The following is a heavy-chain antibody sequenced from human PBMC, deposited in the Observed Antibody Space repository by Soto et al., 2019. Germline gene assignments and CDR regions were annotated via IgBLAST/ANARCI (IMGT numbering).Heavy chain of an antibody. CDR3: AREYNRVAYYDYVWGSYYGMDV. J-gene: IGHJ6*02. CDR2: INSDGSST. CDR1: GFTFSSYW. V-gene: IGHV3-74*01. Sequence: EVQLVESGGGLVQPGGSLRLSCAASGFTFSSYWMHWVRQAPGKGLVWVSRINSDGSSTSYADSVKGRFTISRDNAKNTLYLQMNSLRAEDTAVYYCAREYNRVAYYDYVWGSYYGMDVWGQGTTVTVSS. D-gene: IGHD3-16*01.